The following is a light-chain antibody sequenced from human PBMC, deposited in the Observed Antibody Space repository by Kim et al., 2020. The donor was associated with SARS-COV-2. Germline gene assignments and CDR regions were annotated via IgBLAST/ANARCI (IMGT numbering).Light chain of an antibody. CDR3: AAWEDSLSCRV. Sequence: GQSVTLSCSGSSSNIESKYDYSYQQDPGTAPTVLIYRSNQRPPGAPDRFPGSKSGTAASLAISGRRSEAEADYYCAAWEDSLSCRVFGGGTQLTVL. J-gene: IGLJ3*02. V-gene: IGLV1-47*01. CDR1: SSNIESKY. CDR2: RSN.